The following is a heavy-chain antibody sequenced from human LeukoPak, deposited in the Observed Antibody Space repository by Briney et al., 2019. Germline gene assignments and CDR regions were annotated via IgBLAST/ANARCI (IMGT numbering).Heavy chain of an antibody. CDR3: ARDLPIAAAGTIHYYYYYGMDV. D-gene: IGHD6-13*01. J-gene: IGHJ6*02. V-gene: IGHV1-69*04. Sequence: SVKVSCKASGGTFSSYAISWVRQAPGQGLEWMGRIIPILGIANYAQKFQGRVTITADKSTSTAYMELSSLRSEDTAVYYCARDLPIAAAGTIHYYYYYGMDVWGQGTTVTVSS. CDR1: GGTFSSYA. CDR2: IIPILGIA.